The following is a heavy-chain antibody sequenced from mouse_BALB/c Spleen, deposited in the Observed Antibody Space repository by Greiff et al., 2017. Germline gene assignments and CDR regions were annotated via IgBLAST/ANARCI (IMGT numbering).Heavy chain of an antibody. CDR2: ISSGGST. Sequence: EVQLVESGGGLVKPGGSLKLSCAASGFTFSSYAMSWVRQTPEKRLEWVASISSGGSTYYPDSVKGRFTISRDNARNILYLKMSSLRSEDTAMYYCAREYYGYDGDYFDYWGQGTTLTVSS. D-gene: IGHD2-2*01. J-gene: IGHJ2*01. CDR1: GFTFSSYA. V-gene: IGHV5-6-5*01. CDR3: AREYYGYDGDYFDY.